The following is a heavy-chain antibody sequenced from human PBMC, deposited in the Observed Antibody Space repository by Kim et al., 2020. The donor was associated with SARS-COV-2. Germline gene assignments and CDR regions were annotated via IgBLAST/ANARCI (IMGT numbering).Heavy chain of an antibody. CDR3: ARDGEDVDY. CDR2: YI. D-gene: IGHD4-17*01. V-gene: IGHV3-21*01. J-gene: IGHJ4*02. Sequence: YIYYADSVKGRFTISRDNAKNSLYLQMNSLRAEDTAVYYCARDGEDVDYWGQGTLVTVSS.